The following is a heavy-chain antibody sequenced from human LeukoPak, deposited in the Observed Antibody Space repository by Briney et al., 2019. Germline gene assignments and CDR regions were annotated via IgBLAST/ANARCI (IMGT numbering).Heavy chain of an antibody. CDR3: VKGRSGSSYSPSDS. Sequence: GGSLRLSCAASGFTLTSYGMHWVRQAPGKGLEWVAVISYEKNEEFYADSVEGRSTISRDSSKNTLYLQMNSLRPEDTAVYYCVKGRSGSSYSPSDSWGQGTLVTVSS. J-gene: IGHJ4*02. D-gene: IGHD2-15*01. CDR1: GFTLTSYG. CDR2: ISYEKNEE. V-gene: IGHV3-30*18.